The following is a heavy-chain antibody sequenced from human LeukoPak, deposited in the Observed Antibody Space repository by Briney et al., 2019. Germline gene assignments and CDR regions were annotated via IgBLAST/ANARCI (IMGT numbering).Heavy chain of an antibody. D-gene: IGHD3-22*01. CDR2: SGSGGST. J-gene: IGHJ4*02. Sequence: SGSGGSTYYADSVKGRFTISRDNSKNTLYLQMNSLRAEDTAVYYCAKEEGVNYYDSSGEGNWGQGTLVTVSS. V-gene: IGHV3-23*01. CDR3: AKEEGVNYYDSSGEGN.